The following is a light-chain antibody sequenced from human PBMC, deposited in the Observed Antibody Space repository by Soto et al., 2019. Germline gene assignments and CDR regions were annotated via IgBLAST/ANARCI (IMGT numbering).Light chain of an antibody. J-gene: IGKJ2*01. Sequence: EIVMTQSPATLSVSPGERATLSCRAGQSVSSNLAWYQQKPGQAPRLLIYGASNRATGIPARFSGSGSGTEFTLTISSLQSEDFAVYYCQQYNNWPRMYTFGQGTKLEIK. V-gene: IGKV3-15*01. CDR2: GAS. CDR1: QSVSSN. CDR3: QQYNNWPRMYT.